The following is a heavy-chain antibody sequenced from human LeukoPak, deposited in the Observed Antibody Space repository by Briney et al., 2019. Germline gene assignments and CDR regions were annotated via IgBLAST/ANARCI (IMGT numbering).Heavy chain of an antibody. CDR3: ARGGPSGYFPRDY. V-gene: IGHV3-48*01. CDR1: GFTFSSYS. J-gene: IGHJ4*02. CDR2: ISSSSTII. Sequence: GGSLRLSCAASGFTFSSYSMNWVRQAPGKGLEWVSYISSSSTIIYYADSVKGRFTISRDNARNSLYLQMNSLRVEDTAVYYCARGGPSGYFPRDYWGQGTLVTVSS. D-gene: IGHD3-22*01.